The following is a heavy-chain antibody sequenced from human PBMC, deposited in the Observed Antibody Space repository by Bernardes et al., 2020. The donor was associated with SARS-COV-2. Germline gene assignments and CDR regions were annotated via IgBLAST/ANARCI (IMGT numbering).Heavy chain of an antibody. D-gene: IGHD2-15*01. J-gene: IGHJ4*02. CDR3: AVVVAATDSTYFDY. V-gene: IGHV3-23*01. CDR2: ITTSGGTT. CDR1: GFTFNNYA. Sequence: GGSRRLSCAASGFTFNNYAMTWVRQAPGKGLEWVSAITTSGGTTNYADSVKGRFTISRDNSKNTLHLQMNSLRAEDAAVYFCAVVVAATDSTYFDYWGQGTLVTVSS.